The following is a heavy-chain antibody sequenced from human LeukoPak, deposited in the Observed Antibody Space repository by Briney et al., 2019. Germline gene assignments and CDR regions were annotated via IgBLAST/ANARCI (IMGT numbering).Heavy chain of an antibody. CDR1: GGSISSYY. J-gene: IGHJ5*02. CDR3: ARDVGYCSSTSCYWGTATNNWFDP. Sequence: SETLSLTCTVSGGSISSYYWSWIRQPPGKGLEWIGYIYYSGSTNYNPSLKSRVTISVDTSKNQFSLKLSSVTAADTAVYYCARDVGYCSSTSCYWGTATNNWFDPWGQGTLVTVSS. CDR2: IYYSGST. V-gene: IGHV4-59*01. D-gene: IGHD2-2*01.